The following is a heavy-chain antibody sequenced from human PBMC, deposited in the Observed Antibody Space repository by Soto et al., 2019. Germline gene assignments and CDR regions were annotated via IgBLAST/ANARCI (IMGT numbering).Heavy chain of an antibody. D-gene: IGHD7-27*01. Sequence: QLQLVQSGPEVKKPGASVKVSCKASGYPFTTYGVTWVRQAPGQGLEWMGWINAYNGNTNYAQKLQGRVTMTTDTTTTTANMELTALSSDATAMYECARLGNAPAYYYGTALWS. CDR3: ARLGNAPAYYYGTAL. V-gene: IGHV1-18*01. CDR2: INAYNGNT. J-gene: IGHJ6*02. CDR1: GYPFTTYG.